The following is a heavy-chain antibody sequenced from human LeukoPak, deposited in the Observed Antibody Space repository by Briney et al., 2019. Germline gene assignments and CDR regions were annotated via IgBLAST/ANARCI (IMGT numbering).Heavy chain of an antibody. CDR3: AKGLYRPFYYFDY. CDR1: GFTFSSYA. Sequence: GGSLRLSCAASGFTFSSYAMSWVRQAPGEGLEWVSTITAGGATYFADSVKGRFTIARDNSKNTLYLQMNSLRVEDTAVYYCAKGLYRPFYYFDYWGQGTLVTVSS. V-gene: IGHV3-23*01. D-gene: IGHD3-16*01. CDR2: ITAGGAT. J-gene: IGHJ4*02.